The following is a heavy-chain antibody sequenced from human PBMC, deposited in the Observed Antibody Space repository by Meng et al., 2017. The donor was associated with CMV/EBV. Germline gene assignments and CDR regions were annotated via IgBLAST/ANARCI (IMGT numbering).Heavy chain of an antibody. J-gene: IGHJ4*02. Sequence: QVRRVGSGGGLVQPGRSLRLSWAASGFTFSSYAMHWVRQAPGKGLEWVAVISYDGSNKYYADSVKGRFTISRDNSKNTLYLQMNSLRAEDTAVYYCARAEVGVVLAPGDYWGQGTLVTVSS. V-gene: IGHV3-30-3*01. CDR1: GFTFSSYA. D-gene: IGHD3-3*01. CDR2: ISYDGSNK. CDR3: ARAEVGVVLAPGDY.